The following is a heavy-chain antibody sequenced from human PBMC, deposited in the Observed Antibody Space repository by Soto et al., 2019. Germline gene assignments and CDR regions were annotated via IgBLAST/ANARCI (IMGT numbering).Heavy chain of an antibody. D-gene: IGHD1-26*01. CDR2: INAGNGNT. V-gene: IGHV1-3*01. CDR1: GYTFTSYA. Sequence: ASVKVSCKASGYTFTSYAMHWVRQAPGQRLEWMGWINAGNGNTKYSQKLQGRITITRDTSASTAYMELRSLRSDDTAVYYCARVVGALGHWFDPWGQGTLVTVS. J-gene: IGHJ5*02. CDR3: ARVVGALGHWFDP.